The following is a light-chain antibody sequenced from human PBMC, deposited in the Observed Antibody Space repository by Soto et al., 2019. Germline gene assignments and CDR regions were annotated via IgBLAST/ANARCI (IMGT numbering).Light chain of an antibody. Sequence: EVVMTQSPATLSASPGERVTLSCRASQNLGSSLAWYQQRPGQAPRILLYGGSTRATGIPARFSGSGSGTEFTVTITSLQSEDFAVYYCQQYNYWPPYTFGQGTNLEFK. J-gene: IGKJ2*01. CDR2: GGS. V-gene: IGKV3-15*01. CDR1: QNLGSS. CDR3: QQYNYWPPYT.